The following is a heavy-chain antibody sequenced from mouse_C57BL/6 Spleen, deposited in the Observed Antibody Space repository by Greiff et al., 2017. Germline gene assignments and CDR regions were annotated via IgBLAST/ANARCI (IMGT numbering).Heavy chain of an antibody. CDR2: ISSGRSTI. J-gene: IGHJ3*01. CDR1: GFTFSDDG. Sequence: EVKLVESGGGLVKPGGSLKLSCAVSGFTFSDDGMHWVRQAPEKGLEWVAYISSGRSTIYYPDTVNGRFTISRDNAKNTLFLQMTSLRSEDTAMYYCASTWAGGFAYWGQGTLVTVSA. V-gene: IGHV5-17*01. CDR3: ASTWAGGFAY.